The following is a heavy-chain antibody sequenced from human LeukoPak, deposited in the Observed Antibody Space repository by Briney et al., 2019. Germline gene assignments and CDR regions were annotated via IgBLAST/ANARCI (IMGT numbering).Heavy chain of an antibody. J-gene: IGHJ4*02. D-gene: IGHD5-12*01. CDR2: INQHGSEK. CDR1: GFTFSNYW. CDR3: ASGYDSSHFVY. V-gene: IGHV3-7*05. Sequence: GGSLRLSCEASGFTFSNYWMSWVRQAPGKGLEWVADINQHGSEKSYVDSVKGRFTISRDDAKKSLYLQMNSLRVEDTAVYYCASGYDSSHFVYWGRGTLVTVSS.